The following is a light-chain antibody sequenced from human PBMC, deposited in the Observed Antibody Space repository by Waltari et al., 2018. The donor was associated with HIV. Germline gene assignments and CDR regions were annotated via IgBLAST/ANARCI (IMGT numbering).Light chain of an antibody. Sequence: QSALTQPHSVSAAPGQKVPISCSGSSSNIGNNYVSWYQQFPGTAPKLLLYDNNQRPSGIPDRFSGSKSGTSATLVITGLQTGDEANYYCEAWDSGPRAVVFGGGTKLTVL. J-gene: IGLJ3*02. CDR2: DNN. V-gene: IGLV1-51*01. CDR3: EAWDSGPRAVV. CDR1: SSNIGNNY.